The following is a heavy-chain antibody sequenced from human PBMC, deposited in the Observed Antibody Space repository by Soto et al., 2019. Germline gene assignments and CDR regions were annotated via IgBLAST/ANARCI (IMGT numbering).Heavy chain of an antibody. CDR1: GRSFSGYY. Sequence: SETLSLTCDIYGRSFSGYYWMWIRQPPGKGLEWIGEINHGGRTNYNASLKSRVTVLVDTSKNQFSLRLSSVTAADTAVYYCASAREYSYGTYYYYYGMDVWGQGTTVTVSS. CDR2: INHGGRT. D-gene: IGHD3-16*01. J-gene: IGHJ6*02. CDR3: ASAREYSYGTYYYYYGMDV. V-gene: IGHV4-34*01.